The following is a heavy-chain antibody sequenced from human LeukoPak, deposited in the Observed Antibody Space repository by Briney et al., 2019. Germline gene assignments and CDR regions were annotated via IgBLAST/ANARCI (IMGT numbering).Heavy chain of an antibody. CDR3: AKVHYYDSSGYLYYFDY. V-gene: IGHV3-23*01. CDR2: ISGSGGST. D-gene: IGHD3-22*01. Sequence: PGGSLRLSCAASGFTFSSYAMSWVRQAPGKGLEWVSAISGSGGSTYYADSVKGRFTISRDNSKNTLYLQMNSLRAEDTAVYYCAKVHYYDSSGYLYYFDYWGQGTLVTVSS. CDR1: GFTFSSYA. J-gene: IGHJ4*02.